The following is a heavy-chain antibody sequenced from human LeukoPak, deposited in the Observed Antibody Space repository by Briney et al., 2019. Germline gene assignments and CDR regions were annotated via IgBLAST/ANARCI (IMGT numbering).Heavy chain of an antibody. Sequence: GGSLRLSCAASGFTFSGSVMHWVRQASGKGLEWVGRIKSRTDGGTTDYAAPVKGRFTISRDDSKNMLYLQMNSLKTEDTAVYHCTPTMVRGGGVWGKGTTVTISS. J-gene: IGHJ6*04. V-gene: IGHV3-15*01. CDR1: GFTFSGSV. CDR2: IKSRTDGGTT. CDR3: TPTMVRGGGV. D-gene: IGHD3-10*01.